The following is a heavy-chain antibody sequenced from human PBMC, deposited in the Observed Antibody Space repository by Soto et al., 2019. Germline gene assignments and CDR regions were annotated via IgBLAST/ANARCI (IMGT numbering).Heavy chain of an antibody. V-gene: IGHV1-2*02. CDR2: INPNSGGT. CDR3: ARGHSLAAADVLNLFFDY. CDR1: GYTFTGYY. Sequence: ASVKVSCKASGYTFTGYYMHWVRQAPGQGLEWMGWINPNSGGTNYAQKFQGRVTMTRDTSISTAYMELSRLRSDDTAVYYCARGHSLAAADVLNLFFDYWGQGTLVTVSS. D-gene: IGHD6-13*01. J-gene: IGHJ4*02.